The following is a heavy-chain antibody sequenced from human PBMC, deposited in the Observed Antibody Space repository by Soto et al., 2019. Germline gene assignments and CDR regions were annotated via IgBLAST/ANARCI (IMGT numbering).Heavy chain of an antibody. D-gene: IGHD1-26*01. CDR3: AREGAGYNWFDP. CDR1: GYTFTSYG. CDR2: INAYNGNT. Sequence: ASVKVSCKASGYTFTSYGISWVRQAPGQGLEWMGWINAYNGNTNYAQKLQGRVTMTTDTSTSTAYMELRSLRSEDTAVYYCAREGAGYNWFDPWGQGTLVTVSS. J-gene: IGHJ5*02. V-gene: IGHV1-18*01.